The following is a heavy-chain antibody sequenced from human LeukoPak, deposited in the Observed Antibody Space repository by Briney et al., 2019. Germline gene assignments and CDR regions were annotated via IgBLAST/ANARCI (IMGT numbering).Heavy chain of an antibody. CDR3: ARTDCSSTSCNRYYYYYMDV. Sequence: ASVKVSCKASGYTFTGYYMHWVRQAPGQGLEWMGWINPNSGGTNYAQKFQGRVTMTRDTSISTAYMELSRLRSDDTAVYYCARTDCSSTSCNRYYYYYMDVWGKGTTVTVSS. J-gene: IGHJ6*03. CDR2: INPNSGGT. CDR1: GYTFTGYY. V-gene: IGHV1-2*02. D-gene: IGHD2-2*02.